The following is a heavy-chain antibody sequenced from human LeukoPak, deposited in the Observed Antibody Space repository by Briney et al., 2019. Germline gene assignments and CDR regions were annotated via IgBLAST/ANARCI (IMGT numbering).Heavy chain of an antibody. CDR1: GFTFSSFP. D-gene: IGHD3-10*01. CDR2: ISSTGETS. CDR3: ARVMSGSGSKYFDY. J-gene: IGHJ4*02. Sequence: GGSLRLSWAASGFTFSSFPMHWVRQVPGKGLEYVSAISSTGETSYYANSVKDRFTISRDNSKNTLYLQMGSLRTEDMAVYYCARVMSGSGSKYFDYWGQGTLVTVSS. V-gene: IGHV3-64*01.